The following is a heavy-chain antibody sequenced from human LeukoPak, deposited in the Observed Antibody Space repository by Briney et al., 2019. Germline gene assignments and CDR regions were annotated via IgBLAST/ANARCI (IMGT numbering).Heavy chain of an antibody. D-gene: IGHD5-12*01. V-gene: IGHV3-53*01. J-gene: IGHJ3*02. Sequence: GGSLRLSCAASGFTVSSNYMSWVRQAPGKGLEWVSVIYSGGSTYYADSVKGRFTISRDNSKNTLYLQMNSLRAEDTAVYYCARAGYSGYDPSWYGVAFDIWGQGTMVTVSS. CDR1: GFTVSSNY. CDR3: ARAGYSGYDPSWYGVAFDI. CDR2: IYSGGST.